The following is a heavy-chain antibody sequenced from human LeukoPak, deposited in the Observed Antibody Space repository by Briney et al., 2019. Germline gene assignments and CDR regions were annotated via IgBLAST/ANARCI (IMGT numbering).Heavy chain of an antibody. CDR1: GGSVSSGNYF. CDR3: ARVASSSWYYFDY. CDR2: IFYTGST. Sequence: SETLSLTCTVSGGSVSSGNYFWTWIRQPPGKGLEWLGYIFYTGSTNYNPSLKSRVTISVDTSKNQFSLKLSSVTAADTAVYYCARVASSSWYYFDYWGQGTLVTVSS. D-gene: IGHD6-13*01. V-gene: IGHV4-61*01. J-gene: IGHJ4*02.